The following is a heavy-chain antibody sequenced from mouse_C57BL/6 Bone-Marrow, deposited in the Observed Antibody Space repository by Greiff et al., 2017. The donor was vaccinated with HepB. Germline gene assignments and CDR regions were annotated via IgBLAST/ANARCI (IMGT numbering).Heavy chain of an antibody. V-gene: IGHV1-81*01. D-gene: IGHD1-1*01. CDR1: GYTFTSYG. Sequence: QVQLQQSGAELARPGASVKLSCKASGYTFTSYGISWVKQSTGQGLEWIGEIYPRSGNTYYNAKFKGKATLTADKSSSTAYMELRSLTSEDSAVYCCARGPYYYGSSYDYFDYWGQGTTLTVSS. CDR3: ARGPYYYGSSYDYFDY. J-gene: IGHJ2*01. CDR2: IYPRSGNT.